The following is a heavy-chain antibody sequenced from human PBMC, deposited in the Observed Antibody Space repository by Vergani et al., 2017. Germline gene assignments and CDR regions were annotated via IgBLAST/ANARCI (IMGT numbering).Heavy chain of an antibody. J-gene: IGHJ5*02. CDR3: VQNRSTMVRGVIFNWFDP. Sequence: QVQLVQSGAEVKKPGASVKVSCKVSGYTLTELSMHWVRQAPGKGLEWMGGFDPEDGETIYAQKFQGRVTMTEDTSTDTAYMELSSLRSEDTAVYYCVQNRSTMVRGVIFNWFDPWGQGTLVTVSS. D-gene: IGHD3-10*01. V-gene: IGHV1-24*01. CDR2: FDPEDGET. CDR1: GYTLTELS.